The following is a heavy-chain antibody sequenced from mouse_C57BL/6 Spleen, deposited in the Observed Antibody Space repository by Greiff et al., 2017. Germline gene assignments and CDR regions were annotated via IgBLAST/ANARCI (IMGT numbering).Heavy chain of an antibody. CDR3: ARPYSDCHFDY. CDR1: GYTFTDYY. V-gene: IGHV1-19*01. Sequence: VQLQQSGPVLVKPGASVKMSCKASGYTFTDYYMNWVKQSHGKSLEWIGVINPYNGGTSYNQKFKGKATLTVDKSSSTAYMELNSLTSEDSAVYYCARPYSDCHFDYWGQGTTLTVSS. D-gene: IGHD2-12*01. CDR2: INPYNGGT. J-gene: IGHJ2*01.